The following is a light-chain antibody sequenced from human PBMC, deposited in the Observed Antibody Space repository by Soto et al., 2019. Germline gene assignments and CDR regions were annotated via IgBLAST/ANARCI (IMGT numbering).Light chain of an antibody. V-gene: IGKV3-15*01. CDR2: GAS. Sequence: VLTQAPDTLSVSPVEIATLSFRASQSVSSNLAWYQQKPGQAPRLLIYGASTRATGIPARFSGSGSGTAFTLTISSLQPEDFAVYYCQQYGSSPLTFGGGTKVDIK. J-gene: IGKJ4*01. CDR1: QSVSSN. CDR3: QQYGSSPLT.